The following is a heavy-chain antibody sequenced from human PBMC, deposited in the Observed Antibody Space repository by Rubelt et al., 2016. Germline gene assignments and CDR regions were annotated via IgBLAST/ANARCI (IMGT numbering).Heavy chain of an antibody. CDR1: GGSISSSSYY. V-gene: IGHV4-39*07. CDR3: ARSGTGYCSGGSCYSHY. CDR2: IYYSGST. Sequence: QLQLQESGPGLVKPSETLSLTCTVSGGSISSSSYYWGWIRQPPGKGLEWIGSIYYSGSTYYNPSLKSRVTISVDTSKNQFSLKLSAVTAADTAVDYCARSGTGYCSGGSCYSHYWGQGTLVTVSS. D-gene: IGHD2-15*01. J-gene: IGHJ4*02.